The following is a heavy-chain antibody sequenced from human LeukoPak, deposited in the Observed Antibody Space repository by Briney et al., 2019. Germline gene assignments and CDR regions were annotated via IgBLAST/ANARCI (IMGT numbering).Heavy chain of an antibody. V-gene: IGHV3-21*01. J-gene: IGHJ6*02. CDR2: ISSSSSYI. D-gene: IGHD5-24*01. Sequence: GGSLRLSCAASGFTFSSYSLNWVRQAPGKGLEWVSSISSSSSYIYYADSVKGRFTISRDNAKNSLYLLMNSLRAEDTAVYYCAREISRSDGYNYEAPMDYYYGMDVWGQGTTVTVSS. CDR1: GFTFSSYS. CDR3: AREISRSDGYNYEAPMDYYYGMDV.